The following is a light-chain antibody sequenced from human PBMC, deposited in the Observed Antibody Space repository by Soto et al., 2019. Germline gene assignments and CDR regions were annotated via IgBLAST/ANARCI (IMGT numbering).Light chain of an antibody. J-gene: IGLJ1*01. CDR2: DVS. V-gene: IGLV2-11*01. CDR1: RSDVGGYNY. Sequence: QSVLTQPRSVSGSPGQSVTISCTGTRSDVGGYNYVSWYQQHPGKAPKLMIYDVSKRPSGVPDRFSGSKSGNTASLTIFGLQADDEADYYCCSYAGSYSYVLGSGTKLTVL. CDR3: CSYAGSYSYV.